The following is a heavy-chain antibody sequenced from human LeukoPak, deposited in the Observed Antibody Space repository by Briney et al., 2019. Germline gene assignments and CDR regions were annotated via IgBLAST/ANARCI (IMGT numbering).Heavy chain of an antibody. J-gene: IGHJ3*02. Sequence: PSETLSLTCAVYGGSFTDYYWSWIRQSPGKGLEWIGEINPSGRTNYNPSLKSRVTILLDTSKTQFSLNVSSVTAADTAIYYCARGPYGGHRDAFDIWGQGTMVTV. D-gene: IGHD4-23*01. CDR1: GGSFTDYY. V-gene: IGHV4-34*01. CDR3: ARGPYGGHRDAFDI. CDR2: INPSGRT.